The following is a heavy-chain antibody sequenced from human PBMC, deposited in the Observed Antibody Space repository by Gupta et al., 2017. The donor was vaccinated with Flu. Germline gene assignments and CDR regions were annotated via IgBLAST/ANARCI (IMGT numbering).Heavy chain of an antibody. CDR3: AKDGAKQWLVDLDY. V-gene: IGHV3-30*18. Sequence: QVQLVASGGGVVQPGRSLRLFFAASGFTFSSYGMHWVSQAPGKGLEWVALISYDGSNKYYADSVKGRFTISRDNSKNALYLQMNSLRAEDTAVYYCAKDGAKQWLVDLDYWGQGTLVTVSS. J-gene: IGHJ4*02. D-gene: IGHD6-19*01. CDR1: GFTFSSYG. CDR2: ISYDGSNK.